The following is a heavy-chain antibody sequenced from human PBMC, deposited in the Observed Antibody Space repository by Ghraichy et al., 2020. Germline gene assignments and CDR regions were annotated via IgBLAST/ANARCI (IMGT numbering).Heavy chain of an antibody. Sequence: ASVKVSCKVSGYTLTELSMHWVRQAPGKGLEWMGGFDPEDGETIYAQKFQGRVTMTEDTSTDTAYMELSSLRSEDTAVYYCATPCGLSTSCYNYYYYGMDVWGQGTTVTVSS. CDR1: GYTLTELS. J-gene: IGHJ6*02. CDR2: FDPEDGET. D-gene: IGHD2-2*02. CDR3: ATPCGLSTSCYNYYYYGMDV. V-gene: IGHV1-24*01.